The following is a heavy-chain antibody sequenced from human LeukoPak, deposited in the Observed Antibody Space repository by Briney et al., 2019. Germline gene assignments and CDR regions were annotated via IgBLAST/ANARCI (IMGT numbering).Heavy chain of an antibody. Sequence: GGSLRLSCAASGFTFSSYSMSWVRRAPGKGLEWVSAISGSGGGGTYYAASVKGRFTISRDNPKNTLYLQMNSLRAEDTAVYYCAKDGYCTNGVCYFDYWGQGTLVTVSS. CDR2: ISGSGGGGT. CDR1: GFTFSSYS. CDR3: AKDGYCTNGVCYFDY. J-gene: IGHJ4*02. D-gene: IGHD2-8*01. V-gene: IGHV3-23*01.